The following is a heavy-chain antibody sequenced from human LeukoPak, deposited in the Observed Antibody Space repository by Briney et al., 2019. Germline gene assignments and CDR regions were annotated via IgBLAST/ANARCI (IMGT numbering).Heavy chain of an antibody. CDR1: GGSISSSSYY. J-gene: IGHJ6*03. Sequence: SETLSLTCTVSGGSISSSSYYWGWIRQPPGKGLEWIGSIYYSGSTYYNPSLKSRVTISVDTSKNQFSLKLSSVTAADTAVYYCARSASGSGSYYKPYYYYMDVWGKGTTVTISS. CDR2: IYYSGST. V-gene: IGHV4-39*07. CDR3: ARSASGSGSYYKPYYYYMDV. D-gene: IGHD3-10*01.